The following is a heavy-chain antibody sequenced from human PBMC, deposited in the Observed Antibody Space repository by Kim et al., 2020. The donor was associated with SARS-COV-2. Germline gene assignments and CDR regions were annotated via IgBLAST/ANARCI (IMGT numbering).Heavy chain of an antibody. J-gene: IGHJ4*02. D-gene: IGHD3-10*01. CDR2: IYHSGST. CDR1: GGSISSSNW. V-gene: IGHV4-4*02. Sequence: SETLSLTCAVSGGSISSSNWWSWVRQPPGKGLEWIGEIYHSGSTNYNPSLKSRVTISVDKSKNQFSLKLSSVTAADTAVYYCARDTTYYGSGSYYNYWGQGTLVTVSS. CDR3: ARDTTYYGSGSYYNY.